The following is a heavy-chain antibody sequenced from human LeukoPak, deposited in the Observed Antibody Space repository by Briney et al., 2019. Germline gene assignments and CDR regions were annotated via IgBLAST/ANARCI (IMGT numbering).Heavy chain of an antibody. D-gene: IGHD5-12*01. CDR2: ISSSSSYI. CDR3: ARGEEEATITALDS. CDR1: GFTFSNYD. Sequence: KTGGSLRLSCAASGFTFSNYDMHWVRQAPGKGLEWVSAISSSSSYIYYADSIKGRFTISRDNAENSLYLQMNSLRAVDTAVYFCARGEEEATITALDSWGQGTLVTVSS. V-gene: IGHV3-21*01. J-gene: IGHJ4*02.